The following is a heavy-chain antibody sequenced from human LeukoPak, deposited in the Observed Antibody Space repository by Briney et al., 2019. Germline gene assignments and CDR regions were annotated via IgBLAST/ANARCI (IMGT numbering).Heavy chain of an antibody. D-gene: IGHD2-2*01. Sequence: PSETLSLTCAVYGESFSGYYWSWIRQPPGKGLEWIGEINHSGSTNYNPSLKSRVTISVDTSKNQFSLKLSSVTAADTAVYYCAGRDIVVVPAAIDYWGQGTLVTVSS. CDR3: AGRDIVVVPAAIDY. V-gene: IGHV4-34*01. J-gene: IGHJ4*02. CDR2: INHSGST. CDR1: GESFSGYY.